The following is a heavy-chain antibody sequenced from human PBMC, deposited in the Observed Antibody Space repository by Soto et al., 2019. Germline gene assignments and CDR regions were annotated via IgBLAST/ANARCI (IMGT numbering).Heavy chain of an antibody. D-gene: IGHD2-8*02. J-gene: IGHJ4*02. Sequence: GGSLRLSCAASGFTFSSYSMNWVRQAPGKGLEWVSSISSSSSYIYYAGSVKGRFTISRDNAKNSLYLQMNSLRAEDTAVYYCARAVTGFDYWGQGTLVTVSS. CDR3: ARAVTGFDY. CDR1: GFTFSSYS. V-gene: IGHV3-21*01. CDR2: ISSSSSYI.